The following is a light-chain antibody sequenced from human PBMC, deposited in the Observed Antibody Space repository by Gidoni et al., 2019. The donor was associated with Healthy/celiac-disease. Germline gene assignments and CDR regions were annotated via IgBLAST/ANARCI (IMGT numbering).Light chain of an antibody. CDR2: AAA. Sequence: DIQMTQSPSSVSASVGDRVTITCRASQGISSRLDWYQQKPGKAPKLLIYAAASLQSGGQSRFSGSGCGTDFTLTISSRQPEDFATYYCQQANSSMYTFXXXTRLEIK. CDR1: QGISSR. J-gene: IGKJ2*01. CDR3: QQANSSMYT. V-gene: IGKV1-12*01.